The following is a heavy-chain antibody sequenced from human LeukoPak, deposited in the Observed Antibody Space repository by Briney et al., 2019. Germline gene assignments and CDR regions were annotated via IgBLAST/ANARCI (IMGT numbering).Heavy chain of an antibody. CDR3: ARDLTRGYCSSTSCPHNWFDP. CDR2: IIPILGIA. CDR1: GGTFSSYA. D-gene: IGHD2-2*01. V-gene: IGHV1-69*04. Sequence: SVKVSCKASGGTFSSYAISWVRQAPGQGLEWIGMIIPILGIANYAQKFQGRVTITADKSTRTAYMELSSLRSEDTAVYYCARDLTRGYCSSTSCPHNWFDPWGQGTLVTVSS. J-gene: IGHJ5*02.